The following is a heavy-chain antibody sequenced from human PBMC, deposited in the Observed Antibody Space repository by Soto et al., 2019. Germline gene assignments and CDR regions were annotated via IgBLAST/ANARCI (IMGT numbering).Heavy chain of an antibody. CDR2: INDRGSI. CDR1: GGSFSGYY. J-gene: IGHJ2*01. CDR3: ARESHDILTGPPWVWYFDL. D-gene: IGHD3-9*01. V-gene: IGHV4-34*01. Sequence: QVQLQQWGAGPLRPLETLSLTCGVSGGSFSGYYWAWIRQSPGKGLEWIGEINDRGSINYNPSLKSLGSISVDTSKNHYSLNLRSVTAADAAVYYCARESHDILTGPPWVWYFDLWGRGTLVTVSS.